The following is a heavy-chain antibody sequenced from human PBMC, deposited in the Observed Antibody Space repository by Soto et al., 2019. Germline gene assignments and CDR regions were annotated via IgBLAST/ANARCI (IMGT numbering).Heavy chain of an antibody. J-gene: IGHJ4*02. D-gene: IGHD2-15*01. Sequence: ASVKVSCKASGYIFTGHYIYWVRQAPGQGLEWMGWINPNSGGTNIAQKFQGRVTMTRDTSISTVYMELSRLTSDDTAVYYCASGYCSVVSCSHFDYWGQGTLVTVSS. V-gene: IGHV1-2*02. CDR1: GYIFTGHY. CDR3: ASGYCSVVSCSHFDY. CDR2: INPNSGGT.